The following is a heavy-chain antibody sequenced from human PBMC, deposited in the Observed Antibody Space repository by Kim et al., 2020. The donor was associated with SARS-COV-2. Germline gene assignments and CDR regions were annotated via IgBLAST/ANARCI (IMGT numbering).Heavy chain of an antibody. Sequence: GGSLRLSCGASGFTFSDSAMHWVRQASGKGLEWVCRIRSNADGYATAYIESVKGRFTSSRDDSRHTAYLQMNSPKTEDTSVYYSTRVAGRALDYWDAFDV. CDR1: GFTFSDSA. CDR3: TRVAGRALDYWDAFDV. J-gene: IGHJ3*01. D-gene: IGHD1-1*01. V-gene: IGHV3-73*01. CDR2: IRSNADGYAT.